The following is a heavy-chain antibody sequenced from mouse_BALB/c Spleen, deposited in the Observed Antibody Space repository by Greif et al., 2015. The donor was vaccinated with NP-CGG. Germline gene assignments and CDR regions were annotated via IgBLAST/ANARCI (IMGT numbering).Heavy chain of an antibody. V-gene: IGHV3-8*02. D-gene: IGHD1-2*01. CDR3: ARDYYGTGFAY. Sequence: VQLQQSGPSLVKPSQTLSLTCSVTGDSITSGYWNWIRKFPGNKLEYMGYISYSGSTYYNPSLNSRISITRDTSKNXYYLQLNSVTTEDTATYDCARDYYGTGFAYWGQGTLVTVSA. CDR1: GDSITSGY. J-gene: IGHJ3*01. CDR2: ISYSGST.